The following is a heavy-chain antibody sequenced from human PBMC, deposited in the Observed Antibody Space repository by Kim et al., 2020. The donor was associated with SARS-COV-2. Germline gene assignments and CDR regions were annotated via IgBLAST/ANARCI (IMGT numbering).Heavy chain of an antibody. J-gene: IGHJ4*02. CDR3: TKGSHIDD. Sequence: GGSLRLSCAASGFPFSDYWMSWVRQAPGKGLEWVADIKEDGSEKHYVDSVKDRFTISRDNGKKSLYLEMSSLRAEDTAVYYCTKGSHIDDWGQGTLVTVSS. V-gene: IGHV3-7*01. CDR1: GFPFSDYW. CDR2: IKEDGSEK. D-gene: IGHD3-10*01.